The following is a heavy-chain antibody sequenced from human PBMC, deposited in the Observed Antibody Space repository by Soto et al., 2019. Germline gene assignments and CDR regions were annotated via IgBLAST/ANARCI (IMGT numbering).Heavy chain of an antibody. J-gene: IGHJ4*02. CDR2: INHSGST. CDR1: GGSFSGYY. CDR3: VSQGVSLHPRRSSNFDY. D-gene: IGHD6-13*01. Sequence: PSETLSLTCAVYGGSFSGYYWSWIRQPPGKGLEWIGEINHSGSTNYNPSLKSRVTISVDTSKNQFSLKLSSVTAADTAVYYCVSQGVSLHPRRSSNFDYWGQGTLVTVSS. V-gene: IGHV4-34*01.